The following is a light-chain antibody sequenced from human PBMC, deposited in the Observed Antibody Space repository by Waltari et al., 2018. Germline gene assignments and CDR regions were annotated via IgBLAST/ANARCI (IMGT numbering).Light chain of an antibody. Sequence: QSVLTQPPSASGTPGQRVTISCSGSSSNIGSNYVYWYQQLPGTAPKLLITRNNQRPSGVPDRFSGSKSGTSASLAISGLRSEDEADYYCAAWDDSLSVYVVFGGGTKLTVL. CDR1: SSNIGSNY. J-gene: IGLJ2*01. CDR2: RNN. V-gene: IGLV1-47*01. CDR3: AAWDDSLSVYVV.